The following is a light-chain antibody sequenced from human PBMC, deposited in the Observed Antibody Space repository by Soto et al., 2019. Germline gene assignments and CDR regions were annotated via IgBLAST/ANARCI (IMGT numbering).Light chain of an antibody. J-gene: IGKJ2*01. CDR2: AAS. CDR3: QQCYSIPYT. V-gene: IGKV1-12*01. Sequence: DIQMTQSPSSVSASIGDRVTITCRASQDISSWLAWYQQKPGKAPKLLIYAASSLQSGVPPRFSGSGSGTDFTLTISSLQAEDVAVYYCQQCYSIPYTFGQGTKLEIK. CDR1: QDISSW.